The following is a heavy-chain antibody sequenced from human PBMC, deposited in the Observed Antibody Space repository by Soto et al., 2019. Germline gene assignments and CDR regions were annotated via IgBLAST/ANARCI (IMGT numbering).Heavy chain of an antibody. CDR1: CGSISSGGYY. Sequence: SDTLSLTCTVSCGSISSGGYYWSWIRQHPGKGLEWIGYIYYSGSTYYNPSLKSRVTISVDTSKNQFSLKLSSVTAADTAVYYCARSPLIVVVPAATYSWFDPWGQGTLVTVSS. D-gene: IGHD2-2*01. CDR2: IYYSGST. J-gene: IGHJ5*02. V-gene: IGHV4-31*03. CDR3: ARSPLIVVVPAATYSWFDP.